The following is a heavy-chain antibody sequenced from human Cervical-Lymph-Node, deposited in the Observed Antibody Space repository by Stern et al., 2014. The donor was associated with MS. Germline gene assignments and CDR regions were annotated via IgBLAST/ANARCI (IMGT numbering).Heavy chain of an antibody. CDR3: ALSSETSDRWYSLGYDL. Sequence: QLVQSGAEVTKPGSSVKVSCKASGGTFSKFPSSCVRQAPGQGIEWMGGIFPVFGTPTYAQEFRGRVTITADVSTSTVYMELSSLRSDDTAVYYCALSSETSDRWYSLGYDLWGQGTLVTVSS. CDR1: GGTFSKFP. V-gene: IGHV1-69*01. CDR2: IFPVFGTP. J-gene: IGHJ5*02. D-gene: IGHD6-13*01.